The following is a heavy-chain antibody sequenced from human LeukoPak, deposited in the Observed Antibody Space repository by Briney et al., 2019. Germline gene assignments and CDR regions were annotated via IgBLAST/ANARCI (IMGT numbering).Heavy chain of an antibody. Sequence: GRSLRLSCAASGLTFSSYGMHWVRQAPGKGLGWVSLISYDGSKKYYADSVKGRFTISTDNSENTLYLQMNSLRPEDTAVYHCAKGKQQWGTFDALDIWGQGTLVTVSS. V-gene: IGHV3-30*18. CDR2: ISYDGSKK. CDR1: GLTFSSYG. CDR3: AKGKQQWGTFDALDI. J-gene: IGHJ4*02. D-gene: IGHD6-19*01.